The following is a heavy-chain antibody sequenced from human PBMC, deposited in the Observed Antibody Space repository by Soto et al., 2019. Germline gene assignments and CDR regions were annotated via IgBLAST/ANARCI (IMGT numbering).Heavy chain of an antibody. CDR2: IFSNGEK. CDR3: ARIRYYYGSGSPQNWFDP. CDR1: GFSLSNARMG. J-gene: IGHJ5*02. D-gene: IGHD3-10*01. Sequence: SGPTLVNPTATLTLTCTVSGFSLSNARMGVSWIRQPPGKALEWLAHIFSNGEKSYSTSLKSRLTISKDTSKSQVVLTMTNMDPVDTATYYSARIRYYYGSGSPQNWFDPWGQGTLVTVSS. V-gene: IGHV2-26*01.